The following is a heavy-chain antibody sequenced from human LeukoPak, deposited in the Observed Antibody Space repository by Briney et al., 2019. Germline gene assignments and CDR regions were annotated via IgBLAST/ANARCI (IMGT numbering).Heavy chain of an antibody. CDR1: GGSISSYY. CDR3: ARHVLRYFDWYPTDYYYYYGMDV. CDR2: IYYSGST. D-gene: IGHD3-9*01. Sequence: PSETLSLTCTASGGSISSYYWSWIRQPPGKGLEWIGYIYYSGSTNYNPSLKSRVTISVDTSKNQFSLKLSSVTAADTAVYYCARHVLRYFDWYPTDYYYYYGMDVWGQGTTVTVSS. J-gene: IGHJ6*02. V-gene: IGHV4-59*08.